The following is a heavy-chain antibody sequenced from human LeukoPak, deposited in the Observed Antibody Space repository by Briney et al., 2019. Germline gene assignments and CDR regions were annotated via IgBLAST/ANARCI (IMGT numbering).Heavy chain of an antibody. D-gene: IGHD3-3*01. J-gene: IGHJ4*02. V-gene: IGHV3-23*01. CDR2: ISGSGGST. CDR1: GFTFSSYA. CDR3: AKWIYDFWSGYDY. Sequence: PGGSLRLSCAASGFTFSSYAMSWVRQAPGKGLERVSAISGSGGSTYYADSVKGRFTISRDNSKNTLYLQMNSLRAEDTAVYYCAKWIYDFWSGYDYWGQGTLVTVSS.